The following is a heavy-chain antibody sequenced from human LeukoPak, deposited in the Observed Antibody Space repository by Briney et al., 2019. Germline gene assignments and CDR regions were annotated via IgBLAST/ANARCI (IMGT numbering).Heavy chain of an antibody. Sequence: GASVKVSCKASGYTFTSYGISWVRQAPGQGLEWMGWISAYDGNTNYAQKLEGRVTMTTDTSTSTAYMELRSLRSDDTAVYYCAREGSFWFDWLGGYYFDYWGQGTLVTVSS. J-gene: IGHJ4*02. CDR3: AREGSFWFDWLGGYYFDY. D-gene: IGHD3-9*01. V-gene: IGHV1-18*04. CDR1: GYTFTSYG. CDR2: ISAYDGNT.